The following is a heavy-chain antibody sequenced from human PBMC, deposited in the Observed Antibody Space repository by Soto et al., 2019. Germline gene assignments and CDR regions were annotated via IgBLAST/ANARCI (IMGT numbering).Heavy chain of an antibody. D-gene: IGHD5-18*01. J-gene: IGHJ4*02. V-gene: IGHV3-7*05. CDR1: GFTFSDSW. CDR3: AKYSYHDLPK. Sequence: EVQLVESGGGLVQPGGSLRLSCAASGFTFSDSWMAWVRQAPGKGLEWVAHISPDGAQTYHVGSVTGRMTISRDNAKNSLLLQMNNLRAEDTAVYFCAKYSYHDLPKWGQGALVTVSS. CDR2: ISPDGAQT.